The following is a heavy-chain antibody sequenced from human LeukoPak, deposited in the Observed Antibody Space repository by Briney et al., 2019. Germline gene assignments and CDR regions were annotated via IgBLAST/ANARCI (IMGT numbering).Heavy chain of an antibody. V-gene: IGHV3-7*03. J-gene: IGHJ4*02. Sequence: PGGSLRLSCAASGFTFSGYWMSWVRQAPGKGLEWVANIKQDGSEKYYVDSVKGRFTISRDNAKNSLYLQMNSLRAEDTAVYYCAKDRYCTSSSCPIDYWGQGTMVTVSS. CDR3: AKDRYCTSSSCPIDY. D-gene: IGHD2-2*01. CDR2: IKQDGSEK. CDR1: GFTFSGYW.